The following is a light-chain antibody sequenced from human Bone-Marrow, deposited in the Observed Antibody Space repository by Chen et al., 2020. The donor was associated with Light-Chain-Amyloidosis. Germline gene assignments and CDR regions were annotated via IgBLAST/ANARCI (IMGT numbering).Light chain of an antibody. CDR2: GAS. CDR3: HLYGRSPPCT. J-gene: IGKJ2*02. Sequence: EMGLTQYPGTLSLAPGERATLSCRASQRVSSTYLAWYQQKPGQGPRLLIYGASTRATGIPDRFSGSGSGTDFTLTISRLEPDDFAVYYCHLYGRSPPCTFGQGTKLEIK. CDR1: QRVSSTY. V-gene: IGKV3-20*01.